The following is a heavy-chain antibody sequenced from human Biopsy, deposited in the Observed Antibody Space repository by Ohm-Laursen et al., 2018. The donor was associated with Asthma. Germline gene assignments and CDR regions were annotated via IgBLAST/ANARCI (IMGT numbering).Heavy chain of an antibody. V-gene: IGHV3-23*01. CDR1: GFTFGNFA. Sequence: SLRLSCAASGFTFGNFAMSWARQAPGKWLEWVSTIKTNGRGADYPNPAKGRFTISRDDSKNTLYLQMSSLRAEDTAVYYCVKDTYEDDYGYYTFDVWGQGTMVTVSS. D-gene: IGHD3-22*01. J-gene: IGHJ3*01. CDR2: IKTNGRGA. CDR3: VKDTYEDDYGYYTFDV.